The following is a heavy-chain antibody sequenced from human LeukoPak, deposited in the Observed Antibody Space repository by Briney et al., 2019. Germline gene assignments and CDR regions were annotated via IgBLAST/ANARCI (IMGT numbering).Heavy chain of an antibody. CDR3: ARVSDCGFDY. J-gene: IGHJ4*02. V-gene: IGHV3-30-3*01. CDR1: GFTFSSYA. D-gene: IGHD2-21*01. Sequence: GGSLRLSCAASGFTFSSYAMHWVRQAPGKGLEWVAVISYDGSNKYYADSVKGRFTISRDNSKNTLYLQMNSLRAEDTAVYYCARVSDCGFDYWGQGTLVTVSS. CDR2: ISYDGSNK.